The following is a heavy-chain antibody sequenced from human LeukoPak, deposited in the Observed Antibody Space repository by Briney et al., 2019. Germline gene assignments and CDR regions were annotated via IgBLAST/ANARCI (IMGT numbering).Heavy chain of an antibody. D-gene: IGHD3-10*01. CDR3: AKSYGSGSYNGMDV. CDR1: GFTFSSYS. V-gene: IGHV3-21*04. CDR2: ISSSSSYI. J-gene: IGHJ6*02. Sequence: PGGSLRLSCAASGFTFSSYSMNWVRQAPGKGLEWVSSISSSSSYIYYADSVKGRFTISRDNAKNSLYLQMNSLRAEDTAVYYCAKSYGSGSYNGMDVWGQGTTVTVSS.